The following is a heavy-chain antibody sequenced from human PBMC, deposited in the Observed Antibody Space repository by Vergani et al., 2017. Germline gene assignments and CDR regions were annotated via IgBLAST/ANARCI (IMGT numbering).Heavy chain of an antibody. V-gene: IGHV4-61*02. CDR2: IYTSGST. CDR3: AREGDYDILTGYYGRENWFDP. D-gene: IGHD3-9*01. J-gene: IGHJ5*02. CDR1: GGSISSGSYY. Sequence: QVQLQESGPGLVKPSQTLSLTCTVSGGSISSGSYYWSWIRQPAGKGLEWIGRIYTSGSTKYNPSLKSRVTISVETSKNQFSLKRSSVTAADTAVYYCAREGDYDILTGYYGRENWFDPWGQGTLVTVSS.